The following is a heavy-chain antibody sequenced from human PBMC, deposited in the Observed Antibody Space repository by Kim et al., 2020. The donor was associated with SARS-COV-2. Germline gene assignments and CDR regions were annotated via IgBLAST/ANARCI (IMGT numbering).Heavy chain of an antibody. J-gene: IGHJ3*02. CDR2: MNPNSGNT. CDR1: EYTFTSYD. Sequence: ASVKVSCKASEYTFTSYDINWVRQATGQGLEWMGWMNPNSGNTGYAQKFQGRVTMTRNTSISIAYMELSSLRSEDTAVYYCARGNSILDAFDIWGQGTLVTVSS. V-gene: IGHV1-8*01. CDR3: ARGNSILDAFDI.